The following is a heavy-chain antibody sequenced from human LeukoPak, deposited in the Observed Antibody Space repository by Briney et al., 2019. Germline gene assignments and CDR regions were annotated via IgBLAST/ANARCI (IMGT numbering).Heavy chain of an antibody. CDR2: IKQDGSEK. D-gene: IGHD3-10*01. CDR1: GFNFSIYS. J-gene: IGHJ6*02. Sequence: PGGSLRLSCAASGFNFSIYSMNWVRQAPGKGLEWVANIKQDGSEKYYVDSVKGRFTISRDNAKNSLYLQMNSLRAEDTAVYYCARGARYGSGSYHYYYYGMDVWGQGTTVTVSS. CDR3: ARGARYGSGSYHYYYYGMDV. V-gene: IGHV3-7*01.